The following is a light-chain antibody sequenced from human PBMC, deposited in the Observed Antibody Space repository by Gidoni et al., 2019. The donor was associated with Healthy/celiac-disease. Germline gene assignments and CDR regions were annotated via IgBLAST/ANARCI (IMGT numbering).Light chain of an antibody. CDR1: SSDVGGYNY. J-gene: IGLJ2*01. V-gene: IGLV2-14*01. CDR2: EVS. CDR3: SSYTSSSTPVV. Sequence: VSGSPGQSITISCTGTSSDVGGYNYVSWYQQHPGKAPKLMIYEVSNRPSGVSNRFSGSKSGNTASLTIPGLQAEDEADYYCSSYTSSSTPVVFGGGTKLTVL.